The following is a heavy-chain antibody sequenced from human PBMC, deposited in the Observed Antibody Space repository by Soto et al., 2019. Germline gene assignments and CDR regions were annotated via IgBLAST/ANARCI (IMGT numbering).Heavy chain of an antibody. D-gene: IGHD3-16*02. CDR2: ISASSTTV. V-gene: IGHV3-48*02. CDR3: ARIYRRDGNKYADY. J-gene: IGHJ4*02. Sequence: EVQLVESGGGLVQPGESLRLSCAASGFTFSSFNMPWVRQAPGKGLEWVSYISASSTTVYYADSVKGRFTISRDNAKNSLYLQMNSLRDEDTAVYYCARIYRRDGNKYADYWGQGTLVTVSS. CDR1: GFTFSSFN.